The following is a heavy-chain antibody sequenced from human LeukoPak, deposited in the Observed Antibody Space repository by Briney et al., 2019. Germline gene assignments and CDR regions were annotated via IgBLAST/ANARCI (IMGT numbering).Heavy chain of an antibody. CDR2: IIPIFGTA. V-gene: IGHV1-69*13. CDR3: ASGHPRYYYYDSSGYSVLDY. D-gene: IGHD3-22*01. J-gene: IGHJ4*02. CDR1: GGTFSSYA. Sequence: WASVKVSCKASGGTFSSYAISWVRQAPGQGLEWMGGIIPIFGTANYAQKFQGRVTITADESTSTAYMELSSLRSEDAAVYYCASGHPRYYYYDSSGYSVLDYWGQGTLVTASS.